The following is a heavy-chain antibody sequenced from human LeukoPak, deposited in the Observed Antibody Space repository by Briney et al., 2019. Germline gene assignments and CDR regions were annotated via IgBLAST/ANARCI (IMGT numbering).Heavy chain of an antibody. CDR3: ARRRGYCSSSSCYGFDY. J-gene: IGHJ4*02. CDR1: GGSISSYY. D-gene: IGHD2-2*01. V-gene: IGHV4-59*08. Sequence: PSETLSLTCTVSGGSISSYYWSWIRQPPGKGLEWIGYIYYSGSTNYNPSLKSRVTISVDTSKNQCSLKVSSVTAADTAVYYCARRRGYCSSSSCYGFDYWGQGTLVTVSS. CDR2: IYYSGST.